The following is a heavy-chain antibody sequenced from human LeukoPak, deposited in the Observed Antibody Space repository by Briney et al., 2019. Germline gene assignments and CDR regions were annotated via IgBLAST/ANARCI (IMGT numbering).Heavy chain of an antibody. D-gene: IGHD3-16*01. Sequence: PGGSLRPSCAASGFTFSSYAMHWVRQAPGKGLEWVAVISYDGSNKYYADSVKGRFTISRDNSKNTLYLQMNSLRAEDTAVYYCARDLGRSAGGFDYWGQGTLVTVSS. V-gene: IGHV3-30-3*01. J-gene: IGHJ4*02. CDR2: ISYDGSNK. CDR1: GFTFSSYA. CDR3: ARDLGRSAGGFDY.